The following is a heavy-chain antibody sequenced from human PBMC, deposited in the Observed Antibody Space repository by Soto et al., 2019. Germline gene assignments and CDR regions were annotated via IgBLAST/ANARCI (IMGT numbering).Heavy chain of an antibody. V-gene: IGHV4-39*01. D-gene: IGHD6-19*01. J-gene: IGHJ4*02. Sequence: QLQLQESGPGLVKPSETLSLTCTVSGGSISSSSYYWGWIRQPPGKGLEWLGSIYYSGSTYYNPSLKSRVTISVDTSKNQFSLKLSSVTAADTAVYYCARHGDSSGWYYFDYWGQGTLVTVSS. CDR3: ARHGDSSGWYYFDY. CDR1: GGSISSSSYY. CDR2: IYYSGST.